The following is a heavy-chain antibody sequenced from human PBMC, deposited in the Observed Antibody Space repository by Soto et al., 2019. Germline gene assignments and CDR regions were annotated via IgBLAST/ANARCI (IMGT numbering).Heavy chain of an antibody. CDR1: GGFVSSGSYY. D-gene: IGHD1-1*01. CDR3: ARVERGTATTVVDAFDI. Sequence: QVQLQQWGAGLLKPSETLSLTCAVYGGFVSSGSYYWSWIRQPPGKGLEWIGEMSHSGGTHFNPSLKRRVTISVDTSKNQFSLKVSSVAAADPALYYCARVERGTATTVVDAFDIWGPGTMVTVSS. CDR2: MSHSGGT. J-gene: IGHJ3*02. V-gene: IGHV4-34*01.